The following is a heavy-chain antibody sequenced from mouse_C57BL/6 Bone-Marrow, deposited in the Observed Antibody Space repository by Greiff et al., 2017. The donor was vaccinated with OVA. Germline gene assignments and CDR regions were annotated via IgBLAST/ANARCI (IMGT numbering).Heavy chain of an antibody. D-gene: IGHD2-5*01. CDR1: GFTFSNYW. Sequence: EVKLVESGGGLVQPGGSMKLSCVASGFTFSNYWMNWVRQSPEKGLEWVAQIRLKSDNYATHYAESVKGRFTISRDDSKSSVYLQMNNLRAEDTGIYYCTGGGTYYSNRGDYWGQGTTLTVSS. J-gene: IGHJ2*01. CDR3: TGGGTYYSNRGDY. CDR2: IRLKSDNYAT. V-gene: IGHV6-3*01.